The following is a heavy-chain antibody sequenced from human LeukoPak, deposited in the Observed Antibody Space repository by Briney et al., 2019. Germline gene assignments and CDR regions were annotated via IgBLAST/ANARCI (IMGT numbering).Heavy chain of an antibody. CDR3: AKGGYSYFTNVDY. D-gene: IGHD5-18*01. CDR1: GFTFSSYG. V-gene: IGHV3-30*18. Sequence: QTGGSLRLSCAASGFTFSSYGMHWVRQAPGKGLEWVAVISYDGSNKYYADSVKGRFTISRDNSKNTLYLQMNSLRAEDTAVYYCAKGGYSYFTNVDYWGQGTLVTVSS. J-gene: IGHJ4*02. CDR2: ISYDGSNK.